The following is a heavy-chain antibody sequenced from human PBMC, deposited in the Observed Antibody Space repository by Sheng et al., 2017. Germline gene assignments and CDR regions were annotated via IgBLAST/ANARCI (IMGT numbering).Heavy chain of an antibody. J-gene: IGHJ4*02. V-gene: IGHV4-34*01. D-gene: IGHD3-9*01. CDR3: ARAYYDILTGYQYFDY. CDR1: GGSFSGYY. Sequence: QVQLQQWGAGLLKPSETLSLTCAVYGGSFSGYYWSWIRQPPGKGLEWIGEINHSGSTNYNPSLKSRVTISVDTSNNQFSLKLSSVTAADTAVYYCARAYYDILTGYQYFDYWGQGTLVTVSS. CDR2: INHSGST.